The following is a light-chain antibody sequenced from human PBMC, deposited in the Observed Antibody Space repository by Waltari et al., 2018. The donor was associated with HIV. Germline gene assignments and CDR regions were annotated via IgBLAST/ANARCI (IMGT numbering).Light chain of an antibody. V-gene: IGLV1-51*01. CDR3: ATWDSSLRTEV. CDR1: RSNIVSNY. CDR2: DHY. Sequence: QSVLTQPPSVSAALGQKVTISCSGTRSNIVSNYVSWYQHFPGTAPKLIIYDHYKRPSGIPDLFSGAKSGSSATLGITGLLTGDEAIYYCATWDSSLRTEVFGGGTKLTVL. J-gene: IGLJ3*02.